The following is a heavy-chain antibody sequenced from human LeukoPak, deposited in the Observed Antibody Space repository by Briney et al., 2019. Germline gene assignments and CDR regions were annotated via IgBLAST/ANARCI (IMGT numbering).Heavy chain of an antibody. V-gene: IGHV3-21*01. D-gene: IGHD4-23*01. J-gene: IGHJ3*02. CDR1: GFTFSSYS. CDR3: ARSLYGVNYGDAFDI. Sequence: PGGSQRLSCAASGFTFSSYSMNWVRQAPGKGLEWVSSISSSSSYIYYADSVKGRFTISRDNAKNSLYLQMNSLRAEDTAVYYCARSLYGVNYGDAFDIWGQGTMVTVSS. CDR2: ISSSSSYI.